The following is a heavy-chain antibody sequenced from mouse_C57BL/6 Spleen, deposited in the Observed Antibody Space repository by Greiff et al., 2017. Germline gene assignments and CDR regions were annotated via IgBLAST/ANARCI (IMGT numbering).Heavy chain of an antibody. Sequence: EVQLVESGGGLVQPGGSLSLSCAASGFTFTDYYMSWVRQPPGKALEWLGFIRNKANGYTTEYSASVKGRFTISRDNSQSILYLQMNALIAEDSATYYCARFPTSITTVVATPFWYFDVWGTGTTVTVSS. CDR3: ARFPTSITTVVATPFWYFDV. V-gene: IGHV7-3*01. J-gene: IGHJ1*03. D-gene: IGHD1-1*01. CDR1: GFTFTDYY. CDR2: IRNKANGYTT.